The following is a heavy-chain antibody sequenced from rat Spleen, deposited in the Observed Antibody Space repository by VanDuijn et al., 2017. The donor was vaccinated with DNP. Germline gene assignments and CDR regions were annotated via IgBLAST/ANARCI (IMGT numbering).Heavy chain of an antibody. Sequence: EVQLVESGGGLVQPGRSLKLSCAASGFTFSDYNMAWVRQAPKKGLEWVATIIYDGSRTYYRDSVKGRFTISRDNAKSTLYLQMDSLRSEDTATYYCATMGNYGSYDFDYWGQGVMVTVSS. J-gene: IGHJ2*01. CDR2: IIYDGSRT. V-gene: IGHV5S10*01. CDR1: GFTFSDYN. CDR3: ATMGNYGSYDFDY. D-gene: IGHD1-3*01.